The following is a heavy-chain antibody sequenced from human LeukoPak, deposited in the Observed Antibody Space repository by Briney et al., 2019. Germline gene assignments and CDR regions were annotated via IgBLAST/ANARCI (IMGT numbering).Heavy chain of an antibody. D-gene: IGHD3-10*01. V-gene: IGHV3-48*04. CDR1: GFTFSSYS. CDR2: ISSSSSTI. J-gene: IGHJ3*02. Sequence: GGSLRLSCAASGFTFSSYSMNWVRQAPGKGLEWVSYISSSSSTIYYADSVKGRFTISRDNAKNSLYLQMNSLRAEDTAVYYCARAFLWFGELGGAFDIWGQGTMVTVSS. CDR3: ARAFLWFGELGGAFDI.